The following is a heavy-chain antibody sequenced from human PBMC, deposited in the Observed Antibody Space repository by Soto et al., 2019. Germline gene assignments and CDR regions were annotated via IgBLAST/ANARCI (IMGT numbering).Heavy chain of an antibody. J-gene: IGHJ6*02. D-gene: IGHD3-3*01. CDR1: GFTFTSSA. Sequence: EASVKVSCKASGFTFTSSAVQWVRQARGQRLEWIGWIVVGSGNTNYAQKFQERVTITRDTSTSTAYMELSSLRSEDTAVYYCAAASKGFLEWLYYYYYGMDVWGQGTTVTVSS. CDR2: IVVGSGNT. V-gene: IGHV1-58*01. CDR3: AAASKGFLEWLYYYYYGMDV.